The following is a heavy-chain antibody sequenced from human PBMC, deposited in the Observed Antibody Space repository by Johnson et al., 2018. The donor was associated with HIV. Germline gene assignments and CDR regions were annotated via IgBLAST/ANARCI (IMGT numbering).Heavy chain of an antibody. V-gene: IGHV3-20*04. J-gene: IGHJ3*02. CDR3: VRDMGEVLGPYDAFDI. D-gene: IGHD3-16*01. Sequence: VQLVESGGGVARPGGSLRLSCVASGFTFDDYGMSWVRQAPGKGLEWVSGINWNGGRIHYADSLKGRFTISRDNAKNSLSLQINSLRVEDSAFYYCVRDMGEVLGPYDAFDIWGQGTMVTVSS. CDR1: GFTFDDYG. CDR2: INWNGGRI.